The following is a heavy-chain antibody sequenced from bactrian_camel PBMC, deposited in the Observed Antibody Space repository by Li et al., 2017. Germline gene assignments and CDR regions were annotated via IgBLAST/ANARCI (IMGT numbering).Heavy chain of an antibody. CDR3: AGRRLASGTWTSAADFDV. CDR1: GSGYTFSRYT. J-gene: IGHJ6*01. D-gene: IGHD2*01. CDR2: IDAIGRVV. Sequence: VQLVESGGGSVQAGGSLRLSCVASGSGYTFSRYTMGWFRQAPGSEREGVAAIDAIGRVVYITESVKDRFAISRDNDKKMLFLDMNTLTPEDSGIYYCAGRRLASGTWTSAADFDVWGRGTQVTVS. V-gene: IGHV3S59*01.